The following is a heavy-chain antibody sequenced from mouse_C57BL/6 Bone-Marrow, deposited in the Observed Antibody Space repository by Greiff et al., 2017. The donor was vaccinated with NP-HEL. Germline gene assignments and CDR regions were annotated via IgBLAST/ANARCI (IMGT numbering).Heavy chain of an antibody. CDR3: AIITDWYFDV. J-gene: IGHJ1*03. Sequence: VQLQESGAELARPGASVKLSCKASGYTFTSYGISWVKQRTGQGLEWIGEIYPRSGNTYYNEKFKGKATLTADKSSSTAYMELRSLTSEDSAVYFCAIITDWYFDVWGTGTTVTVSS. V-gene: IGHV1-81*01. CDR1: GYTFTSYG. D-gene: IGHD1-1*01. CDR2: IYPRSGNT.